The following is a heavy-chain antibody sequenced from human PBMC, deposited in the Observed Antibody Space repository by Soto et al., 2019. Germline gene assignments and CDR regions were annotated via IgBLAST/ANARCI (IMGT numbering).Heavy chain of an antibody. J-gene: IGHJ5*02. CDR2: ISGSGGST. CDR3: AKDPHRTGTTSLKYNWFDP. D-gene: IGHD1-1*01. V-gene: IGHV3-23*01. Sequence: EVQLLESGGGLVQPGGSLRLSCAASGFTFSSYAMSWVRQAPGKGLEWVSAISGSGGSTYYADSVKGRFTISRDNSKNTVYLQMNSLSAEDTAVYYCAKDPHRTGTTSLKYNWFDPWGQGTLVTVSS. CDR1: GFTFSSYA.